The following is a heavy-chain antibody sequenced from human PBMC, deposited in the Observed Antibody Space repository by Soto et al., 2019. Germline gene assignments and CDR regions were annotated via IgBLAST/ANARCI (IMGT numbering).Heavy chain of an antibody. CDR2: IRSKAYGGTT. D-gene: IGHD3-3*01. Sequence: EVQLVESGGGLVQPGRSLRLSCTASGFTFGDYAMSWVRKAPGKGLEWVGFIRSKAYGGTTEYAASGKGRFTISRDDSTSIAYLQMNSLTTEDTAVYYCTRVRFLEWLLYYYGMDVWGQGTTVTVSS. V-gene: IGHV3-49*04. CDR3: TRVRFLEWLLYYYGMDV. CDR1: GFTFGDYA. J-gene: IGHJ6*02.